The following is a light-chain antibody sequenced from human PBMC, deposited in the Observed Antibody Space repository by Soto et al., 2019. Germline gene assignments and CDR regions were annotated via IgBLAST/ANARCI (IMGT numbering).Light chain of an antibody. Sequence: QSVLTQPASVSGSPGQSIAISCTGTSSDVGAYNYVSWYQQHPAKAPKLMIYDVTNRPSGVSDRFSGSKSGNTASLTISGLQAEDEADYYCISYTTRSNTYVFGTGTKVTVL. CDR2: DVT. CDR1: SSDVGAYNY. V-gene: IGLV2-14*01. CDR3: ISYTTRSNTYV. J-gene: IGLJ1*01.